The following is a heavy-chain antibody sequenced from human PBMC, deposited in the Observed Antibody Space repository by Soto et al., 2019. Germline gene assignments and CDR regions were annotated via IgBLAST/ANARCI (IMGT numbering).Heavy chain of an antibody. CDR3: ARGPQFYYDSSGYPAYFDY. J-gene: IGHJ4*02. D-gene: IGHD3-22*01. CDR1: GGSISSGGYY. CDR2: IYYSGST. Sequence: SETLSLTCTVSGGSISSGGYYWSWIRQHPGKGLEWIGYIYYSGSTYYNPSLKSRVTISVDTSKNQFSLKLSSVTAADTAVYYCARGPQFYYDSSGYPAYFDYWGQGTLVTVSS. V-gene: IGHV4-31*03.